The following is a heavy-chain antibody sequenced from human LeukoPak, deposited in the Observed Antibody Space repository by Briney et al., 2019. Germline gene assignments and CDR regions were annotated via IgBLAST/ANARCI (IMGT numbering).Heavy chain of an antibody. J-gene: IGHJ4*02. CDR1: GFTFSSYA. D-gene: IGHD3-10*01. V-gene: IGHV3-48*04. CDR2: ISYSASTI. CDR3: ARGSGFLGFGDVPYYFYI. Sequence: GGSLTLSCTASGFTFSSYAMSSVRQPPGKGLAWVSPISYSASTISYEVSEKGRFTTPRANAENSLYLQINTLRAEDTAVYYKARGSGFLGFGDVPYYFYICGQGTLCTVSS.